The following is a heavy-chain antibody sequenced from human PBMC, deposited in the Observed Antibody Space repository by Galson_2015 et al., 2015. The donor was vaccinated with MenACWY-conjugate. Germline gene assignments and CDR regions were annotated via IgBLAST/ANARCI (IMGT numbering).Heavy chain of an antibody. CDR3: ARNKYGDYVFDY. D-gene: IGHD4-17*01. CDR2: ISSTTTI. Sequence: SLRLSCAASGFTFSSYSMNWVRQAPGKGLGWVSYISSTTTIYYADSVKGRFTISRDNAKNSLYLQMNSVTDEDTAVYYCARNKYGDYVFDYWGQGTLVTVSS. V-gene: IGHV3-48*02. CDR1: GFTFSSYS. J-gene: IGHJ4*02.